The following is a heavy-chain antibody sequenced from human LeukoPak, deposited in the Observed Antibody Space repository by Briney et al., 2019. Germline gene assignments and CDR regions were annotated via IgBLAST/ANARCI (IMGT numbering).Heavy chain of an antibody. J-gene: IGHJ4*02. CDR1: GGSISSYY. CDR2: IYYSGST. V-gene: IGHV4-59*01. Sequence: SETLSLTCTVSGGSISSYYWSWIRQPPGKGLEWIGYIYYSGSTNYNPSLKSRVTISVDTSKNQFSLKLSSVTAADTAVYYCASSYCSGTPPDYWGQGTLVTVSS. D-gene: IGHD3-10*01. CDR3: ASSYCSGTPPDY.